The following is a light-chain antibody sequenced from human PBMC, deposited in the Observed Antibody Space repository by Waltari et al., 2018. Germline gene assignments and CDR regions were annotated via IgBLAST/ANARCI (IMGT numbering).Light chain of an antibody. CDR1: SPTIGAGYD. Sequence: QSVLTQPPSVSGAPGQRVTISCTGSSPTIGAGYDVHWYQQLPGTAPKLLIYNNINRPSGVPDRFSGSKSGTSASLAITGLQAEDEAVYYCQSYDSSLSGSRVFGGGTKLTVL. V-gene: IGLV1-40*01. CDR2: NNI. J-gene: IGLJ3*02. CDR3: QSYDSSLSGSRV.